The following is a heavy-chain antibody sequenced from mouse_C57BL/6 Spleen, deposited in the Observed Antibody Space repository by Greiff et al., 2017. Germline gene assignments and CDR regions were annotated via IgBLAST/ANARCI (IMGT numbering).Heavy chain of an antibody. J-gene: IGHJ1*01. D-gene: IGHD1-1*01. Sequence: VQLQQSGAELVRPGSSVKMSCKTSGYTFTSYGINWVKQRPGQGLAWIGYIYLGNGYTEYNEKFKGKATLTADTSSSTAYMQLSSLTSEDSAIYCGARARCYSRTRSIYVWGPGTTVTVSS. CDR2: IYLGNGYT. CDR1: GYTFTSYG. V-gene: IGHV1-58*01. CDR3: ARARCYSRTRSIYV.